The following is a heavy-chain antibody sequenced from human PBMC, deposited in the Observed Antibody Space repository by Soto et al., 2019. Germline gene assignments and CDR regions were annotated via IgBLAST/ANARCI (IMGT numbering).Heavy chain of an antibody. D-gene: IGHD3-22*01. V-gene: IGHV3-30-3*01. J-gene: IGHJ4*02. Sequence: QVQLVESGGGVVQPGRSLRLSCAASGFTFSSYAMHWVRQAPGKGLEWVAVISYDGSNKYYADSVKGRFTISRDNSKNTLYMQMNSLRAEDTAVYYCARDDSSGLFDYSGPGTLVPVSS. CDR1: GFTFSSYA. CDR2: ISYDGSNK. CDR3: ARDDSSGLFDY.